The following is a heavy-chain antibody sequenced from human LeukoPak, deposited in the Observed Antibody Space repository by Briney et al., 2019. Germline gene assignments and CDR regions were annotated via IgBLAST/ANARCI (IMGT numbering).Heavy chain of an antibody. D-gene: IGHD3-10*01. J-gene: IGHJ6*03. CDR2: INPDSGGT. CDR1: GYTFTGYY. Sequence: GASVKVSCKASGYTFTGYYMHWVRQAPGQGLEWMGWINPDSGGTIFAQKFRGRVTMTRDTSISTAFMELSRLRSDDTAVYYCARVPAGVRYYYGSGSYSERYYYYMDVWGKGTTVTVSS. CDR3: ARVPAGVRYYYGSGSYSERYYYYMDV. V-gene: IGHV1-2*02.